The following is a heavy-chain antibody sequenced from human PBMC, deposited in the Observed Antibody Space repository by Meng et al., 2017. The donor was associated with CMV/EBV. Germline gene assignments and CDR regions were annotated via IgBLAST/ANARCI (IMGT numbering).Heavy chain of an antibody. CDR3: ARGTNKGWELLYYFDY. Sequence: GGSLRLSCAASGFTFSSYSMNWVRQAPGKGLEWVSSISSSSSYIYYADSVKGRFTISRDNAKNSLYLQMNSLSAEDTAVYYCARGTNKGWELLYYFDYWGQGTLVTVSS. J-gene: IGHJ4*02. CDR1: GFTFSSYS. D-gene: IGHD1-26*01. CDR2: ISSSSSYI. V-gene: IGHV3-21*01.